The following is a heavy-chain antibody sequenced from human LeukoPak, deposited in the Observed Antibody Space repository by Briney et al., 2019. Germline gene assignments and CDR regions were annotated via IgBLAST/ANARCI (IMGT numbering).Heavy chain of an antibody. V-gene: IGHV1-18*01. J-gene: IGHJ1*01. CDR1: GGTFSSYA. D-gene: IGHD3-9*01. CDR3: ARVADILTGYYVY. Sequence: GASVKFSCKASGGTFSSYAISCVRQAPGQGLEWMGWISAYNGNTNYAQKLQGRVTMTTDTSTSTAYMELRSLRSDDTAVYYCARVADILTGYYVYWGQGTLVTVS. CDR2: ISAYNGNT.